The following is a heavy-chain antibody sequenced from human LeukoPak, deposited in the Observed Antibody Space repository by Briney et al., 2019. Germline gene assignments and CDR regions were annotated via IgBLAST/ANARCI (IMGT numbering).Heavy chain of an antibody. V-gene: IGHV4-34*01. CDR3: ASLTGTTDYYFYYMDV. J-gene: IGHJ6*03. Sequence: SETLSLTCAVYGGSFSGYYWSWIGQPPGKGLEWIGEINHSGSTNYNPSLKSRVTISIDTSKNQFSLKLSSVTAADTALYYCASLTGTTDYYFYYMDVWGKGTTVTVSS. D-gene: IGHD1-20*01. CDR1: GGSFSGYY. CDR2: INHSGST.